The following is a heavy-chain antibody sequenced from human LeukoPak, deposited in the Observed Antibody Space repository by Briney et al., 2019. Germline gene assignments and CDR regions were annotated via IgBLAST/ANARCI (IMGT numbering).Heavy chain of an antibody. CDR1: GGSISSGGYY. Sequence: PSETLSLTCTVSGGSISSGGYYWSWLRQHPGKGLEWIGYTYYSGSIYYNPSLKSRITISVDTSKNQFSLKLISVTAADTAVYYCARGQGYCSGATCYHGMDVWGQGTTVTVSS. D-gene: IGHD2-15*01. CDR2: TYYSGSI. CDR3: ARGQGYCSGATCYHGMDV. J-gene: IGHJ6*02. V-gene: IGHV4-31*03.